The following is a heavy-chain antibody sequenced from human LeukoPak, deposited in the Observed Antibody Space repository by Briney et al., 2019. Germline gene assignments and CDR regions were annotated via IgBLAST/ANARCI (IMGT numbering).Heavy chain of an antibody. CDR2: IIPIFGIA. J-gene: IGHJ5*02. D-gene: IGHD1-26*01. Sequence: ASVKVSYKASRGTFSSYAISWVRQAPGQRLEWMGRIIPIFGIANYAQKFQGRVTITADKSTSTAYMELSSLRSEDTAVYYCARDEGGLFDPWGQGTLVTVSS. V-gene: IGHV1-69*04. CDR1: RGTFSSYA. CDR3: ARDEGGLFDP.